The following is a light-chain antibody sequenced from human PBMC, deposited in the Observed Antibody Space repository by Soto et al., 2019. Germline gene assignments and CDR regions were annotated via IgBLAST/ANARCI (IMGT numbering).Light chain of an antibody. Sequence: EILLTQSPGTLSFSPGERSTLSCSASQSVRNNYLAWYQQRPGQAPRLLIYAASSRATGIPDRFSGSGSGTDFTLTISRLEPEDFAVYYCQQYGTSPRTFGQGTKVDIK. CDR1: QSVRNNY. V-gene: IGKV3-20*01. CDR2: AAS. J-gene: IGKJ1*01. CDR3: QQYGTSPRT.